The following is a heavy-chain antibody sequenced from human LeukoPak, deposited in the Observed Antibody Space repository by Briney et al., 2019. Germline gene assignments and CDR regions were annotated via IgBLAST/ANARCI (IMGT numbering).Heavy chain of an antibody. J-gene: IGHJ4*02. D-gene: IGHD3-10*01. CDR2: IISILDIT. V-gene: IGHV1-69*04. CDR3: ATEKYYYGSGSYRGFDY. CDR1: GGIFSSYA. Sequence: ASVKVSCKASGGIFSSYAISWVRQAPGQGLEWMGRIISILDITTYAQKFQGRVTISADKSTSTAYMELSSLRSEDTAVYYCATEKYYYGSGSYRGFDYWGQGTLVTVSS.